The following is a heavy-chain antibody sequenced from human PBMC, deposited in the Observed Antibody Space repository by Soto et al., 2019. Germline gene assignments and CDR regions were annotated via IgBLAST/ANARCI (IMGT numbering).Heavy chain of an antibody. Sequence: PGGSLRLSCAAPGFTLSSYSMNWVRQAPGKGLEWVSSISSGDPTRYADSVKGRFTISRDKSKDTLFLHMNDLRAEDTALYYCAKGVGAYSSGRYIDSWGQGTLVTLSS. V-gene: IGHV3-23*01. CDR3: AKGVGAYSSGRYIDS. CDR2: ISSGDPT. D-gene: IGHD6-19*01. CDR1: GFTLSSYS. J-gene: IGHJ4*02.